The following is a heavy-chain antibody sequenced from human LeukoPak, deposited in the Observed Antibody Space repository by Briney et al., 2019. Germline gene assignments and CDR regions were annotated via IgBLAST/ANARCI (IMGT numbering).Heavy chain of an antibody. CDR3: ARDQGGFDY. J-gene: IGHJ4*01. CDR2: TYYRSKLYN. V-gene: IGHV6-1*01. D-gene: IGHD1-26*01. Sequence: SQTLSLTCAISGDSVSSHIAAWNWIRQSPSRSLECLGRTYYRSKLYNDYAVSVNTRITINPDTSRNQFSLQLNSVTPEETAVYYCARDQGGFDYWGKGTLVTVSS. CDR1: GDSVSSHIAA.